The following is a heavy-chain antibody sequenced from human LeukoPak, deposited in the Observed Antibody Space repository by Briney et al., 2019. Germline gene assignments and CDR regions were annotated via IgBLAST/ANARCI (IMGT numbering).Heavy chain of an antibody. J-gene: IGHJ4*02. D-gene: IGHD2/OR15-2a*01. CDR3: ARFLTVAVVPQRVDC. CDR1: GFTFSSYT. Sequence: PGGSLRLSCAASGFTFSSYTMSWVRQAPGKGLEWVSSISSGSSHIYYADSMKGRFTISRDNAKNSLYLQMNSLRAEDTAVYYCARFLTVAVVPQRVDCWGQGTLVTVSS. V-gene: IGHV3-21*01. CDR2: ISSGSSHI.